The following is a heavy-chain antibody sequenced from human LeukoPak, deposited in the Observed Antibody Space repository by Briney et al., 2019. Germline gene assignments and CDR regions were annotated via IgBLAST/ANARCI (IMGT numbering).Heavy chain of an antibody. CDR1: GFTFTTYA. Sequence: GGSLRLSCAASGFTFTTYAMSWARQAPGKGLEWVSVISGSGDSTYYADSVKGRFTISRDISKNTLYLQMKSLRAGDTAVYYCAKDKTYDDFWSGHDAFDIWGQGTMVTVSS. J-gene: IGHJ3*02. CDR2: ISGSGDST. V-gene: IGHV3-23*01. D-gene: IGHD3-3*01. CDR3: AKDKTYDDFWSGHDAFDI.